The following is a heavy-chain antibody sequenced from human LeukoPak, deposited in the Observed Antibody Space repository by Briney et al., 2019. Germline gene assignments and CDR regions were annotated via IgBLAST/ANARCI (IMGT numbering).Heavy chain of an antibody. V-gene: IGHV4-59*01. CDR1: GGSISSYY. Sequence: SETLSLTCTVSGGSISSYYWSWIRQPPGKGLEWIGYIYYSGSTNYNPSLKSRVTISVDTSKNQFSLKLSSVTAADTAVYYCARTPYSSSWYYFDYWGQGTLVTVSS. CDR2: IYYSGST. J-gene: IGHJ4*02. D-gene: IGHD6-13*01. CDR3: ARTPYSSSWYYFDY.